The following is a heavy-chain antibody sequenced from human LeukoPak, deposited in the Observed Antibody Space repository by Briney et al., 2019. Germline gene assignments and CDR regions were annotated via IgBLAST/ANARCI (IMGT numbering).Heavy chain of an antibody. V-gene: IGHV4-38-2*01. Sequence: SETLSLTCAVSGYSISSGYYWGWIRQPPGKGLEWIGSIYHSGSTYYTPSLKSRVTISVDTSKNQFSLKLSSVTAADTAVYYCARHRYDSSGYYSFDYWGQGTLVTVSS. J-gene: IGHJ4*02. CDR1: GYSISSGYY. D-gene: IGHD3-22*01. CDR2: IYHSGST. CDR3: ARHRYDSSGYYSFDY.